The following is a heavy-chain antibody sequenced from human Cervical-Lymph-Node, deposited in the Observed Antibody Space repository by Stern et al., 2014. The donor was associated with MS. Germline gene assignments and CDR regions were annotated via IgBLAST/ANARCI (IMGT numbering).Heavy chain of an antibody. D-gene: IGHD1-26*01. Sequence: VQLVESVPGLVKPSQTLSLTCTVSGDSINSGGHYWSWIRQRPGKGLEWIGYIYNSGATFYSPSLKGRVTISLDTSKNQFSLTLSSVTAADTAIYYCASRWSGTYYGQNWFDPWGQGILVTVSS. V-gene: IGHV4-31*03. CDR3: ASRWSGTYYGQNWFDP. J-gene: IGHJ5*02. CDR1: GDSINSGGHY. CDR2: IYNSGAT.